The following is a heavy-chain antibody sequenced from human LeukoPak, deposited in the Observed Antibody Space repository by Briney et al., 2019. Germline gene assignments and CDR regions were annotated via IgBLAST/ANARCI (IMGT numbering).Heavy chain of an antibody. J-gene: IGHJ6*02. CDR2: IISSSSYI. V-gene: IGHV3-21*01. CDR1: GFTFSSSS. CDR3: ARWPSGGDPWADYGMDV. Sequence: GGSLRLSCAASGFTFSSSSMNWVRQAPGKGLEWVSSIISSSSYIYYADSVKGRFTISRDNAKNSLYLQMNSLRAEDTAVYYCARWPSGGDPWADYGMDVWGQGTTVTVSS. D-gene: IGHD2-21*02.